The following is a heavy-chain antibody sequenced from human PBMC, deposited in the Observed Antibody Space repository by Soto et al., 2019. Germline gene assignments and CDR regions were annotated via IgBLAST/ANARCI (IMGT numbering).Heavy chain of an antibody. CDR2: ISGSGGST. Sequence: EVQLLESGGGLVQPGGSLRLSCAASGFTFSSYAMSWVRQAPGKGPEWVSAISGSGGSTYYADSVKGRFTISRDNSKNTLKLQMNSVRAEDTDVYYCAKVEDCSGGSCYNYYYYYMDVWGKGTTVTVSS. D-gene: IGHD2-15*01. J-gene: IGHJ6*03. V-gene: IGHV3-23*01. CDR3: AKVEDCSGGSCYNYYYYYMDV. CDR1: GFTFSSYA.